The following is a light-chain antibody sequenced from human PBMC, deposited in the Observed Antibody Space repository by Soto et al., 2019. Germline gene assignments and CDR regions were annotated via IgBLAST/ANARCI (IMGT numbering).Light chain of an antibody. V-gene: IGLV2-23*01. CDR2: EGS. J-gene: IGLJ3*02. Sequence: QSALTQPASVSGSPGQSITISCTGTSSDVGSYNLVSWYQQHPGKAPKLMIYEGSKRPSGVSNRFSGSKSGNTASLTISGLPAEDEADYYCCSYAGSSTLWVFGGGTQLTVL. CDR1: SSDVGSYNL. CDR3: CSYAGSSTLWV.